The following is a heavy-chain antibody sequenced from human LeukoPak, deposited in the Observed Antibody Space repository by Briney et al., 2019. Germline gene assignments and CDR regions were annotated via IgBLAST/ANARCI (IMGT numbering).Heavy chain of an antibody. V-gene: IGHV4-59*01. Sequence: SETLSLTCTVSGGSISSYYWSWIRQPPGKGLEWIGYIYYSGSTNYNPSLKSRVTISVDTSKNQFSLKLSSVTAADTAVYYCASSLWFGELFETTPSFDYWGQGTLVTVSS. CDR1: GGSISSYY. J-gene: IGHJ4*02. D-gene: IGHD3-10*01. CDR3: ASSLWFGELFETTPSFDY. CDR2: IYYSGST.